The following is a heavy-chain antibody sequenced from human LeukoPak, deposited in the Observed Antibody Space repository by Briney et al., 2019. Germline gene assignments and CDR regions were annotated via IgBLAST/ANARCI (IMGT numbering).Heavy chain of an antibody. CDR3: ARGSRRYCSSTSCYTSDY. CDR2: IYTSGST. Sequence: SETLSLTCTVSGGSISSDYWSWVRQPAGKGLEWIGRIYTSGSTNYNPSPKSRVTMSVDTSKNQFSLKLSSVTAADTAVYYCARGSRRYCSSTSCYTSDYWGQGTLVTVSS. J-gene: IGHJ4*02. D-gene: IGHD2-2*02. V-gene: IGHV4-4*07. CDR1: GGSISSDY.